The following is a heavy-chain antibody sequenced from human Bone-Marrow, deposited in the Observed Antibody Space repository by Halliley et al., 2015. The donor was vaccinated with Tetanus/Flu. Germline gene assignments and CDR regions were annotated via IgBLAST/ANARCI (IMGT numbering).Heavy chain of an antibody. V-gene: IGHV4-61*03. CDR3: AGIPVVYGDYFRY. CDR2: GDSIGDR. Sequence: EWIGQGDSIGDRKYNPSLKSRVTISVDTSKSRFSLILSSVSAADTAIYFCAGIPVVYGDYFRYWGQGIQVTVSS. D-gene: IGHD4-17*01. J-gene: IGHJ4*02.